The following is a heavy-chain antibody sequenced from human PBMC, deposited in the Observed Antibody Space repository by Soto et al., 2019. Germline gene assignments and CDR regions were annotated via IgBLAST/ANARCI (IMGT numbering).Heavy chain of an antibody. V-gene: IGHV4-61*01. CDR2: FYYSGTT. Sequence: PSETLSLTCTVLGGSVSSGSYFWSWIRQPPGKGLEWIGYFYYSGTTKYNPSLKSRVTISVDTSKNQFSLKLSSVTAADTAVYYCARGGSGSYYFDYWGQGTLVTVSS. D-gene: IGHD1-26*01. J-gene: IGHJ4*02. CDR1: GGSVSSGSYF. CDR3: ARGGSGSYYFDY.